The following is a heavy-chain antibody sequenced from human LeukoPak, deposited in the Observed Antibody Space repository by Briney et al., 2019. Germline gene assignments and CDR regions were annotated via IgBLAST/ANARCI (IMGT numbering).Heavy chain of an antibody. CDR2: IYHSGST. J-gene: IGHJ4*02. CDR3: ATTTIRLGY. Sequence: SETLSLTCTVSGYSISSGYYWGWIRQPPGKGLEWIGSIYHSGSTYYNPSLKSRVTISVDTSKNQFSLKLSSVTAADTAVYYCATTTIRLGYWGQGTLVTVSS. CDR1: GYSISSGYY. V-gene: IGHV4-38-2*02. D-gene: IGHD1-1*01.